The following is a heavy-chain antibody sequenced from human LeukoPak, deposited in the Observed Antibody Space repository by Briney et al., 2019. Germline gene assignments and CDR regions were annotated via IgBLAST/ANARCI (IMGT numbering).Heavy chain of an antibody. J-gene: IGHJ3*01. CDR3: ARDPALEGTEDYRDFGGVESVDAFDV. CDR1: GGTFSSYA. D-gene: IGHD4-23*01. Sequence: SVKVSCKASGGTFSSYALSWMRQAPGQGLEWMGRVIPMFDVTDYAQKFQGRVTITADTSTGTAYMELSSLTSDDTAMYYCARDPALEGTEDYRDFGGVESVDAFDVWGQGTMVTVSS. CDR2: VIPMFDVT. V-gene: IGHV1-69*10.